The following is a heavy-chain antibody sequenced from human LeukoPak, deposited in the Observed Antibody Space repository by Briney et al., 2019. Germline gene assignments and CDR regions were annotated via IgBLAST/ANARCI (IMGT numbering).Heavy chain of an antibody. J-gene: IGHJ4*02. CDR2: ISGNGGST. CDR3: VKAQYDFWSGLDY. D-gene: IGHD3-3*01. V-gene: IGHV3-64D*09. Sequence: PGGSLRLSCSASGFTFSRYPRHWVRQAPGKGLEYVSAISGNGGSTYYADSVKGRFTISRDNSKNTLYLQMSSLRTEDTAIYYCVKAQYDFWSGLDYWGQGTLVTVSS. CDR1: GFTFSRYP.